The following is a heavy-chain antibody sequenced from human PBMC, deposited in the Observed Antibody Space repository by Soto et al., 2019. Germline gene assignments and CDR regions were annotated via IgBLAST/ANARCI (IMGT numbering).Heavy chain of an antibody. CDR3: ARGDGRGSTGFDYYYGMDV. D-gene: IGHD1-26*01. V-gene: IGHV1-46*01. Sequence: QVQLVQSGAEVKKPGASVKVSCKASGFTFTNYFFHWVRQAPRQGLEWMGIISPYDGNKNYQQSLQGRITMTSDTSTSTVYMELRSLRSEDTAVYFCARGDGRGSTGFDYYYGMDVWGHGTMITVSS. J-gene: IGHJ6*02. CDR1: GFTFTNYF. CDR2: ISPYDGNK.